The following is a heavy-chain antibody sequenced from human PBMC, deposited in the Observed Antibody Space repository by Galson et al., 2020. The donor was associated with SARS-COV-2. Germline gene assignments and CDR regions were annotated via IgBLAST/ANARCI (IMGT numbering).Heavy chain of an antibody. CDR3: ARGGYFDY. CDR2: TFYRSKWFN. J-gene: IGHJ4*02. V-gene: IGHV6-1*01. Sequence: SQTLSLTCTISGDSVSSNIFTWNWIRQSPSRGLEWLGRTFYRSKWFNEYAVSVKSRITINPDTSKNQFSLQLNSVTPEDTAVYYCARGGYFDYWGQGTLVTVSS. CDR1: GDSVSSNIFT.